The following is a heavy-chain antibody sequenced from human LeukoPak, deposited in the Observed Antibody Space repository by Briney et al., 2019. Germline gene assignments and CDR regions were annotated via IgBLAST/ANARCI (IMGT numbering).Heavy chain of an antibody. V-gene: IGHV3-48*01. CDR2: ISSSSSSI. CDR1: GFTFSIYS. D-gene: IGHD1-14*01. CDR3: ARDQNTYNSRNRMSSFDI. J-gene: IGHJ3*02. Sequence: GGSLRLSCAASGFTFSIYSMNWVRQAPGKGLEWVSYISSSSSSIYYADSVKGRFTISRDNAKNSLYLQMNSLRAEDTAVYYCARDQNTYNSRNRMSSFDIWGQGTMVTVS.